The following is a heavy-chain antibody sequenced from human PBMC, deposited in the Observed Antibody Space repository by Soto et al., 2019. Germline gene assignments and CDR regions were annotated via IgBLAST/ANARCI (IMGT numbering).Heavy chain of an antibody. CDR2: IYYSGST. CDR3: ARGYCSGGSCYEAEYFQH. D-gene: IGHD2-15*01. CDR1: GGSISSYY. J-gene: IGHJ1*01. Sequence: SETLSLTCTVSGGSISSYYWSWIRQPPGKGLEWIGYIYYSGSTNYNPSLKSRVTISVDTSKNQFSLKLSSVTAADTAVYYCARGYCSGGSCYEAEYFQHWGQGTLVTVSS. V-gene: IGHV4-59*08.